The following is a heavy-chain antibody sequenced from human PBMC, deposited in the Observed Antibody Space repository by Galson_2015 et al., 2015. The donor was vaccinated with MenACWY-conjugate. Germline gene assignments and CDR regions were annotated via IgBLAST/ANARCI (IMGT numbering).Heavy chain of an antibody. V-gene: IGHV3-20*04. Sequence: SLRLSCAASGFTFDDYGMNWVRQVPGKGLEWVAGINWNGGHTTYADSVTGRFTISRDNAKNSLYLRMNSLRAEDTAFYYCARDRGSRTDYYYGMDVWGQGTTVTVSS. CDR2: INWNGGHT. J-gene: IGHJ6*02. CDR1: GFTFDDYG. CDR3: ARDRGSRTDYYYGMDV. D-gene: IGHD1-26*01.